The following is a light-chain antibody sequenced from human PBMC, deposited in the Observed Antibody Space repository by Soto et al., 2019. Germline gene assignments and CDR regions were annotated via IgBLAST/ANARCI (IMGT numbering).Light chain of an antibody. V-gene: IGLV2-14*03. CDR2: EVS. CDR3: SSYTTSSTRV. Sequence: QSVLTQPASVSGSPGQSIAITCTGTNRDIGAFNYVSWYQQHPDKAPKLMIYEVSNRPSGVSNRFSGSKSVNTATLTISWLQTEDEADYYCSSYTTSSTRVFGTGTKVTVL. CDR1: NRDIGAFNY. J-gene: IGLJ1*01.